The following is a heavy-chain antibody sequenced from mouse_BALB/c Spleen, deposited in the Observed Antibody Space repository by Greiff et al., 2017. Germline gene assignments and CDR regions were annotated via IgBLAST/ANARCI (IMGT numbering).Heavy chain of an antibody. V-gene: IGHV2-6-7*01. CDR2: IWGDGST. CDR3: ARDPGITTSGFDY. CDR1: GFSLTGYG. J-gene: IGHJ2*01. D-gene: IGHD2-4*01. Sequence: VMLVESGPGLVAPSQSLSITCTVPGFSLTGYGVNWVRQPPGKGLEWLGMIWGDGSTDYNSALKSRLSISKDNSKSQVFLKMNSLQTDDTARYYCARDPGITTSGFDYWGQGTTLTVSS.